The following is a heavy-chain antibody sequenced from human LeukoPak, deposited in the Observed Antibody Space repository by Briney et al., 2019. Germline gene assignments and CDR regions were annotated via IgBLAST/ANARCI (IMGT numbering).Heavy chain of an antibody. Sequence: GGSLRLSCAASGFTFSDYYMSWIRQGPGKGLEWVSYISSSGSTIYYADSVKGRFTISRDNAKNSLYLQMNSLRAEDTAVYYCARDREYGGNFYDYWGQGTLVTVSS. CDR2: ISSSGSTI. CDR1: GFTFSDYY. J-gene: IGHJ4*02. CDR3: ARDREYGGNFYDY. V-gene: IGHV3-11*01. D-gene: IGHD4-23*01.